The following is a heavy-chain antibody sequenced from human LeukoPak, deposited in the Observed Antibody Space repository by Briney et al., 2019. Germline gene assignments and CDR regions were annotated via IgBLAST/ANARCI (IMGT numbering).Heavy chain of an antibody. J-gene: IGHJ6*02. Sequence: ASVKVSCKASGGTFSSYAISWVRQAPGRGLEWMGRIIPILGIANYAQKFQGRVTITADKSTNTAYMELSSLRSEDTAVYYCARDGAYQQSYCYYGMDVWGQGTTVTVSS. V-gene: IGHV1-69*04. CDR1: GGTFSSYA. D-gene: IGHD6-13*01. CDR3: ARDGAYQQSYCYYGMDV. CDR2: IIPILGIA.